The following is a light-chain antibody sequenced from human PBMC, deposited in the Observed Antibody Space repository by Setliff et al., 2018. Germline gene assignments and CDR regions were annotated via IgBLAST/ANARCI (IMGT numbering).Light chain of an antibody. CDR2: EVS. CDR3: SSYAGSNTPYV. Sequence: QSARAQPPSASGSPGQSVTISCTGTSSDVGGYNYVSWYQQHPGKAPKLMIYEVSKRPSGVPDRFSGSKSGNTASLTVSGLQAEDEADYYCSSYAGSNTPYVFGTGTKVTVL. V-gene: IGLV2-8*01. CDR1: SSDVGGYNY. J-gene: IGLJ1*01.